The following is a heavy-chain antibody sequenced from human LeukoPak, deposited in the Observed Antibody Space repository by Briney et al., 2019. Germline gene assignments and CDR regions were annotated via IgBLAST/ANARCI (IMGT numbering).Heavy chain of an antibody. CDR2: IKQDGSGE. J-gene: IGHJ4*02. D-gene: IGHD1-20*01. CDR1: GFTFSHDW. CDR3: ARDHYNWTPDQGYKVFDY. V-gene: IGHV3-7*01. Sequence: GGSLRLSCAASGFTFSHDWMSWVRQAPGKGLEWVASIKQDGSGEHYVDSVKGRFTISRDNAKNSLCLQMNSLRAEDTAVYYCARDHYNWTPDQGYKVFDYWGQGSLVTVSS.